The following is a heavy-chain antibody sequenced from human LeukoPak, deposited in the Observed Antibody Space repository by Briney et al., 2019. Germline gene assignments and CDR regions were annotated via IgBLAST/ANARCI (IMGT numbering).Heavy chain of an antibody. CDR1: GGPINGYY. CDR3: AVKAPYSPAYTQY. D-gene: IGHD2-15*01. Sequence: PSETLSLTCTVSGGPINGYYWSWIRQPPGKGLEWIGYIYHSGTTNYNPSLKSRVTISADTSKNQLSLKLTSVTSADTAVYYCAVKAPYSPAYTQYWGQGTLVTVSS. CDR2: IYHSGTT. J-gene: IGHJ1*01. V-gene: IGHV4-59*01.